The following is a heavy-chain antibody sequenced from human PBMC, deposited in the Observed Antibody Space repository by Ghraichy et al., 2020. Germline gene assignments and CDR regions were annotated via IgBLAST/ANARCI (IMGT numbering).Heavy chain of an antibody. CDR2: IIPIFGTA. Sequence: SVKVSCKASGGTFSSYAISWVRQAPGQGLEWMGGIIPIFGTANYAQKFQGRVTITADESTSTAYMELSSLRSEDTAVYYCASTWDCSSTSCPAKSYYYYGMDVWGQGTTVTVSS. CDR1: GGTFSSYA. V-gene: IGHV1-69*13. J-gene: IGHJ6*02. D-gene: IGHD2-2*01. CDR3: ASTWDCSSTSCPAKSYYYYGMDV.